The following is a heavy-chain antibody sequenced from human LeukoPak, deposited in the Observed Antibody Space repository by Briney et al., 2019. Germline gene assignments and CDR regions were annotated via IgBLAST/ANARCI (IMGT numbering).Heavy chain of an antibody. Sequence: PSETLSLTCTVSGGSISSYYWSWIRQPPGKGLGWIGYIYYSGSTNYNPSLKSRVTISVDTSKKQFSLKLSSVTAADTAVYYCARGQYSGSYFEMDYWGQGPLVTVSS. CDR3: ARGQYSGSYFEMDY. D-gene: IGHD1-26*01. CDR2: IYYSGST. J-gene: IGHJ4*02. CDR1: GGSISSYY. V-gene: IGHV4-59*01.